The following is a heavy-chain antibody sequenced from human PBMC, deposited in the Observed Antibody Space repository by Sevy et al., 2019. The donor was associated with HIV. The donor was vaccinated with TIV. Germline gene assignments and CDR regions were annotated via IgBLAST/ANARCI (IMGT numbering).Heavy chain of an antibody. D-gene: IGHD1-26*01. CDR1: GFTFSSYA. CDR3: ARDGGRVDAFDI. CDR2: ISYDGSNK. V-gene: IGHV3-30-3*01. Sequence: GGSLRLSCAASGFTFSSYAMHWVRQAPGKGLEWVAVISYDGSNKYYADSVKGRFTISRYNSKNTLYLQMNSLRAEDTAVYYCARDGGRVDAFDIWGQGTMVTVSS. J-gene: IGHJ3*02.